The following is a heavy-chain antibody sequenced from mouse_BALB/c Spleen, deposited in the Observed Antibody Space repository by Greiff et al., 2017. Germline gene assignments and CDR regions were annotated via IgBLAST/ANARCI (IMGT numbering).Heavy chain of an antibody. CDR1: GFTFSSYA. CDR2: ISSGGST. CDR3: ARNSPITTVVASPFDY. V-gene: IGHV5-6-5*01. J-gene: IGHJ2*01. Sequence: EVKLVESGGGLVKPGGSLKLSCAASGFTFSSYAMSWVRQTPEKRLEWVASISSGGSTYYPDSVKGRFTISRDNARNILYLQMSSLRSEDTAMYYCARNSPITTVVASPFDYWGQGTTLTVSS. D-gene: IGHD1-1*01.